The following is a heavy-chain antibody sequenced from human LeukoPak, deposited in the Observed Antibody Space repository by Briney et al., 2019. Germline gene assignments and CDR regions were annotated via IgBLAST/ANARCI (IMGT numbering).Heavy chain of an antibody. CDR2: IYYSGST. D-gene: IGHD6-13*01. J-gene: IGHJ3*02. CDR1: GGSISSGGYY. V-gene: IGHV4-31*03. Sequence: SSETLSLTCTVSGGSISSGGYYWSWIRQHPGKGLEWIGYIYYSGSTYYNPSLKSRVTISVDTPKNQFSLKLSSVTAADTAVYYCARDRLYSKGSAFDIWGQGTMVTVSS. CDR3: ARDRLYSKGSAFDI.